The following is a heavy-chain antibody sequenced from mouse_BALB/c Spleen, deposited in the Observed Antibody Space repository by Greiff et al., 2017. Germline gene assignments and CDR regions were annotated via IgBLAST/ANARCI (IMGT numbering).Heavy chain of an antibody. D-gene: IGHD1-3*01. V-gene: IGHV5-12-1*01. CDR1: GFAFSSYD. Sequence: EVMLVESGGGLVKPGGSLKLSCAASGFAFSSYDMSWVRQTPEKRLEWVAYISSGGGSTYYPDTVKGRFTISRDNAKNTLYLQMSSLKSEDTAMYYCARRAPRSYFDYWGQGTTLTVSS. CDR2: ISSGGGST. J-gene: IGHJ2*01. CDR3: ARRAPRSYFDY.